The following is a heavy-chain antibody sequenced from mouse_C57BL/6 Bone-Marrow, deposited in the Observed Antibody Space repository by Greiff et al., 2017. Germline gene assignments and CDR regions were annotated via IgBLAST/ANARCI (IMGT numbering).Heavy chain of an antibody. CDR2: IYTGDGDT. CDR3: ARTTVVGGDY. Sequence: QVQLQQSGPELVKPGASVKISCKASGYAFSSSWMNWVKQRPGKGLEWIGRIYTGDGDTNYNGKFKGKDTLTADKSSSTASMQLSSLTSEDSAVYFCARTTVVGGDYWGQGTTLTVSS. J-gene: IGHJ2*01. CDR1: GYAFSSSW. V-gene: IGHV1-82*01. D-gene: IGHD1-1*01.